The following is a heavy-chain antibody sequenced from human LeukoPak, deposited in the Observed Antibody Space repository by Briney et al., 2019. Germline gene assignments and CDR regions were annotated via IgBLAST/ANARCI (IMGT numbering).Heavy chain of an antibody. Sequence: PGGSLRLSCAASGFTFSTYAMNWVRQAPGKGLEWVSGISGSGDSTYYADSVKGRFTISRDNSKNTLDLQMNSLRAEGTAVYYCAKGPTHDYYDSSGYSALRFDYWGQGTLVTVSS. CDR1: GFTFSTYA. J-gene: IGHJ4*02. CDR3: AKGPTHDYYDSSGYSALRFDY. V-gene: IGHV3-23*01. CDR2: ISGSGDST. D-gene: IGHD3-22*01.